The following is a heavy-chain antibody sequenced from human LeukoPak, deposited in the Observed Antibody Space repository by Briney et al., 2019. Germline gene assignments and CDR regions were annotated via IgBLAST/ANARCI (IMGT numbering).Heavy chain of an antibody. Sequence: GRSLRPSCAASEFTFSTYGMHWVRQAPGKGLEWVAVISYDGSYKFYADSVKGRFTISRDNSKSTLYLQMNSLRAEDTAVYYCARPSRPYRSSEYFQHWGQGTLVIVSS. CDR1: EFTFSTYG. CDR2: ISYDGSYK. J-gene: IGHJ1*01. V-gene: IGHV3-30*03. CDR3: ARPSRPYRSSEYFQH. D-gene: IGHD6-13*01.